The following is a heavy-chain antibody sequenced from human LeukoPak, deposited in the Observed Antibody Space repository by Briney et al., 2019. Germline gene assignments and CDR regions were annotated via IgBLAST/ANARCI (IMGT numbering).Heavy chain of an antibody. CDR1: GFTFSSYG. CDR2: ISYDGSNK. D-gene: IGHD6-13*01. Sequence: GGSLRLSCAASGFTFSSYGMHWVRQAPGKGLEWVAVISYDGSNKYYADSVKGRFTISRDNSKNTLYLQMNSLRAEDTAVYYCAKDGYSSSWASGSYGGYKDYWGQGTLVTVSS. CDR3: AKDGYSSSWASGSYGGYKDY. J-gene: IGHJ4*02. V-gene: IGHV3-30*18.